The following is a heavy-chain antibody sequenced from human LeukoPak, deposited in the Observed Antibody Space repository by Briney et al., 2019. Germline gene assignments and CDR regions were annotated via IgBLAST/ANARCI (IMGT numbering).Heavy chain of an antibody. V-gene: IGHV3-48*01. CDR1: GFTFSTYS. CDR3: AKNGDRGAYCSGGSCYPYYYYNMDV. CDR2: ISFSSSTI. D-gene: IGHD2-15*01. Sequence: GGSLRLSCAASGFTFSTYSMNWVRQAPGKGLEWVSYISFSSSTIYYADSVKGRFTISRDNSKNTLYLQMNSLRAEDTAIYYCAKNGDRGAYCSGGSCYPYYYYNMDVWGKGTPVTISS. J-gene: IGHJ6*03.